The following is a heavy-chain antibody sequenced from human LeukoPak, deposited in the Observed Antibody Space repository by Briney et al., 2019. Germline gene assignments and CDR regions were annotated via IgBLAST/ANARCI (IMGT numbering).Heavy chain of an antibody. CDR2: ISAYNGNT. Sequence: ASVKVSCKASGYTFTGYYMHWVRQAPGQGLEWMGWISAYNGNTNYAQKLQGRVTMTTDTSTSTAYMELRSLRSDDTAVYYCARDPPMVRGNLDYWGQGTLVTVSS. V-gene: IGHV1-18*04. CDR1: GYTFTGYY. CDR3: ARDPPMVRGNLDY. D-gene: IGHD3-10*01. J-gene: IGHJ4*02.